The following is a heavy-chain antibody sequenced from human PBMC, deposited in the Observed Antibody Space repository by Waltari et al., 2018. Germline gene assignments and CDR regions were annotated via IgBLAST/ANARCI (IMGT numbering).Heavy chain of an antibody. CDR1: GFSLSTSGVG. D-gene: IGHD3-3*01. J-gene: IGHJ4*02. Sequence: QITLKESGPTLVKPTQTLTLTCTFSGFSLSTSGVGVGWIRQPPGKALEWLARIDWDDDKYYSTSLKTRLTISKDTSKNQVVLTMTNMDPVDTATYYCARGYDFWSGYSNWGQGTLVTVSS. CDR3: ARGYDFWSGYSN. CDR2: IDWDDDK. V-gene: IGHV2-70*12.